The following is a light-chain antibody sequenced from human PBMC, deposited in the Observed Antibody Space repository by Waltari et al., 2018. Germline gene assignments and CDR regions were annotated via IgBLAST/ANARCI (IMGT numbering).Light chain of an antibody. Sequence: EIVVTQSPATLSLSPGERATLPCRASENVDTNIAWYQQKPGQPPRLLISGASTRATEIPPRFSGSGSGTEFTLSISSLQSEDFAVYYCHQYKNWPPWTFGQGTKVEIK. CDR1: ENVDTN. J-gene: IGKJ1*01. CDR2: GAS. V-gene: IGKV3-15*01. CDR3: HQYKNWPPWT.